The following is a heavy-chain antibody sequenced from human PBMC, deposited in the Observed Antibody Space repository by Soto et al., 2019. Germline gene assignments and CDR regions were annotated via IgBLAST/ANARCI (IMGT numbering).Heavy chain of an antibody. CDR2: ISLYSDGT. CDR1: GYTFSNYG. CDR3: ARVVPGAEAWCGP. V-gene: IGHV1-18*01. Sequence: QVQLVQSGGEVKRPGASVKVSCTTSGYTFSNYGITWVRQAPGQPLEWLGWISLYSDGTNYAQKFQGRVSMTTDTSTTTAYMELRSLISDDTAVYYCARVVPGAEAWCGPWGQGTLVTFSS. J-gene: IGHJ5*02. D-gene: IGHD2-2*01.